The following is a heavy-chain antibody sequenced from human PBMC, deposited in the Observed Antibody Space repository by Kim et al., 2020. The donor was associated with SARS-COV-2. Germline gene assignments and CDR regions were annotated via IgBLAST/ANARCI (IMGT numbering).Heavy chain of an antibody. V-gene: IGHV7-4-1*02. D-gene: IGHD2-15*01. J-gene: IGHJ6*02. Sequence: AQGFTGRFVFSLDTSVSTAYLQISSLKAEDTAVYYCARDEDSPYYGMDVWGQGTTVTVSS. CDR3: ARDEDSPYYGMDV.